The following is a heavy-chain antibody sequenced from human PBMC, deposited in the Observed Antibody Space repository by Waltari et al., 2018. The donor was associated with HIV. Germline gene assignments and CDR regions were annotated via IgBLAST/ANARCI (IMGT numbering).Heavy chain of an antibody. J-gene: IGHJ3*01. CDR1: GYTFIGYY. CDR3: ARLPVLNYSWDDV. Sequence: QVQLVQSGAEVKKPGASVKVSCKALGYTFIGYYLHWVRQAPGQGLEWMGLNNPKSGVTNYAQKCEGSVTMARDTSINTGYMEFNSLRSNDTAVYCARLPVLNYSWDDVWGQGTLVTVSS. D-gene: IGHD3-10*01. V-gene: IGHV1-2*06. CDR2: NNPKSGVT.